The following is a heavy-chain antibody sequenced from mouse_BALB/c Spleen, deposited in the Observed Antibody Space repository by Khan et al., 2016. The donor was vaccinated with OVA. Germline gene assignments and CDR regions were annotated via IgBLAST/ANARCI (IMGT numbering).Heavy chain of an antibody. CDR2: INPTSGYT. CDR1: GYTFTSYW. Sequence: QMQLEESGAELAKPGASVKMSCTASGYTFTSYWMHWIKQRPGQGLEWIGYINPTSGYTDYNQKFKDKATLTADKSSSTADMQLSSLTSDDSAVYYCARDRIDYWGQGTALTVSS. V-gene: IGHV1-7*01. J-gene: IGHJ2*01. CDR3: ARDRIDY.